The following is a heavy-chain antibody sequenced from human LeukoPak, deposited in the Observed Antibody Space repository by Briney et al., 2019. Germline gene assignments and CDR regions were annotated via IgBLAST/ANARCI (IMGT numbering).Heavy chain of an antibody. J-gene: IGHJ5*02. D-gene: IGHD2-21*02. CDR1: GGTFSSYA. V-gene: IGHV1-69*05. CDR3: ARDHSDCGGDCYSPWFDP. CDR2: IIPIFGTA. Sequence: GASVKVSCKASGGTFSSYAISWVRQAPGQGLEWMGGIIPIFGTANYAQKFQGRVTITTGESTSTAYMELSSLRSEDTAVYYCARDHSDCGGDCYSPWFDPWGQGTLVTVSS.